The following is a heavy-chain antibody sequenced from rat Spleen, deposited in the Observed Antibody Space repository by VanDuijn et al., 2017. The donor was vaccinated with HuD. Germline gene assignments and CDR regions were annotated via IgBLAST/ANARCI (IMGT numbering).Heavy chain of an antibody. CDR1: GFTFSDYG. CDR3: ARRHYGYTDYFDY. CDR2: ISYGDSSGHSST. J-gene: IGHJ2*01. D-gene: IGHD1-9*01. Sequence: EVQLVESGGGLVQPGRSLKLSCAASGFTFSDYGMSWVRQAQTKGLEWVATISYGDSSGHSSTYYRDSVKGRFTIPRDNAKSTMSLQMDSLRSEDTATYYCARRHYGYTDYFDYWGQGVMVTVSS. V-gene: IGHV5-29*01.